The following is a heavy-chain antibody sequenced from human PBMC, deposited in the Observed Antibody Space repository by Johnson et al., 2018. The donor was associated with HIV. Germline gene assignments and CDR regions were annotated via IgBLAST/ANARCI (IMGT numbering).Heavy chain of an antibody. CDR1: GFTLSSYD. CDR3: ARDTPFDI. V-gene: IGHV3-13*01. CDR2: IDTAGDT. J-gene: IGHJ3*02. Sequence: MQLVESGGGLVQPGGSLRLSCAASGFTLSSYDMHWVRQATGKGLEWVSEIDTAGDTYYPGSVKGRFTTSRENAKNSLYLHMNSLRAEDTAVYYCARDTPFDIWGQGTMVTVSS.